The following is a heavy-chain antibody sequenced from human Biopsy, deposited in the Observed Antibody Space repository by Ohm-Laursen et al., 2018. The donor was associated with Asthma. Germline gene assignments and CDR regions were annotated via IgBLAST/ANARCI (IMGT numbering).Heavy chain of an antibody. Sequence: GSSVKVSCKPLGGTFNTYVIGWVRQAPGQGLEWMGGINSVFGTTTYPQKFQDRVTITADDFTSTVYMELSSLRSGDTAVYYCARKAGSCISRTCYSLDFWGQGTLVTVSS. CDR3: ARKAGSCISRTCYSLDF. CDR2: INSVFGTT. J-gene: IGHJ4*02. CDR1: GGTFNTYV. V-gene: IGHV1-69*01. D-gene: IGHD2-2*01.